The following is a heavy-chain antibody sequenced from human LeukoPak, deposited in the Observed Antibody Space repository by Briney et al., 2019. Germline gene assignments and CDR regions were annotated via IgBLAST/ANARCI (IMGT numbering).Heavy chain of an antibody. CDR2: ISSSSSYI. V-gene: IGHV3-21*01. Sequence: GGSLRLSCAASGFTFSSYEMNWVRQAPGKGLEWVSSISSSSSYIYYADSVKGRFTISRDNAKNSLYLQMNSLRADDTAVYYCARDLSVGATPGFDYWGQGTLVTVSS. CDR3: ARDLSVGATPGFDY. J-gene: IGHJ4*02. CDR1: GFTFSSYE. D-gene: IGHD1-26*01.